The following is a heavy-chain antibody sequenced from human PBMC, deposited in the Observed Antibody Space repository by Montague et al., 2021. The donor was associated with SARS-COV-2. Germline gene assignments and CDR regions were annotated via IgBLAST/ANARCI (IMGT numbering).Heavy chain of an antibody. Sequence: PALVKPTQTLTLTCTFSGFSLTTRGVGVGWIRQPPGKALEWLALIYWDDAKHYIPSLKSRLTITKDTSKNQVVLTMTNMDPVDTATYYCAHKLYGITRLWFDPWGQGTLVTVSS. CDR3: AHKLYGITRLWFDP. V-gene: IGHV2-5*02. D-gene: IGHD3-10*01. CDR1: GFSLTTRGVG. J-gene: IGHJ5*02. CDR2: IYWDDAK.